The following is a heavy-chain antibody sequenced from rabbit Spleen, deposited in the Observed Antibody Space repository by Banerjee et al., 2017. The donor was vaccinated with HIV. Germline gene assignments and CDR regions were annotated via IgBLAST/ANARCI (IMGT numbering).Heavy chain of an antibody. CDR1: GLDFSGDSY. D-gene: IGHD8-1*01. CDR2: IDIGSSGFT. Sequence: QSLEESGGGLVKPGASLTLTCKASGLDFSGDSYDSYMCWVRQAPGKGLEWIACIDIGSSGFTYFASWAKGRFTISKTSSTTVTLQMTSMTAADTATYFCARDTGSSFSSYGWDLWGQGTLVTVS. V-gene: IGHV1S40*01. CDR3: ARDTGSSFSSYGWDL. J-gene: IGHJ3*01.